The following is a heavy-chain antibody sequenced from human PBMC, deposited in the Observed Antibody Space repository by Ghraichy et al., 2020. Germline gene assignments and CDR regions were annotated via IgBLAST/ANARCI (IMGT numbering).Heavy chain of an antibody. Sequence: GGSLRLSCAASGFTFSSYSMNWVRQAPGKGLEWVSSISSSSSYIYYADSVKGRFTISRDNAKNSLYLQMNSLRAEDTAVYYCASGKEMATIITGFDYWGQGTLVTVSS. CDR2: ISSSSSYI. CDR3: ASGKEMATIITGFDY. CDR1: GFTFSSYS. V-gene: IGHV3-21*01. J-gene: IGHJ4*02. D-gene: IGHD5-24*01.